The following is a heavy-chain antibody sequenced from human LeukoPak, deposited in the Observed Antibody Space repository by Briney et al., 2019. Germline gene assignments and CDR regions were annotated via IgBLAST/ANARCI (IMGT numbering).Heavy chain of an antibody. CDR3: AKGDYGDPIFDY. Sequence: GGSLRLSCAASGFTFSSYAMSWVRQAPGKGLEWVSAISGSGGSTYYAESVKGRFTISRDNSKNTLYLQMNSLRAEDTAVYYCAKGDYGDPIFDYWGQGTLVTVSS. CDR1: GFTFSSYA. V-gene: IGHV3-23*01. CDR2: ISGSGGST. D-gene: IGHD4-17*01. J-gene: IGHJ4*02.